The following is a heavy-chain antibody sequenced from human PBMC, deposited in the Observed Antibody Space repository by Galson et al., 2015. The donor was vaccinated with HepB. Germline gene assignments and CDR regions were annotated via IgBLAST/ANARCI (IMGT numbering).Heavy chain of an antibody. J-gene: IGHJ6*03. D-gene: IGHD2-8*01. CDR3: ARGTYCTNGVCYVTYYMDV. V-gene: IGHV3-48*02. CDR1: GFTFSSYS. CDR2: ISSHSRTI. Sequence: SLRLSCAASGFTFSSYSMNWVRQAPGKGLEWVSYISSHSRTIYYADSLKGRFTISRDNAKNSLYLQMNSLRDEDTAVYYCARGTYCTNGVCYVTYYMDVWGKETTVTVSS.